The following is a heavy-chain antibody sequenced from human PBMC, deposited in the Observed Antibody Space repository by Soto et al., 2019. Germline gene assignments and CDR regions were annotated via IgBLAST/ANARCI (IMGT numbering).Heavy chain of an antibody. V-gene: IGHV1-18*01. CDR3: ARDIITIFGVVPDAFDI. CDR2: ISVYNGNT. D-gene: IGHD3-3*01. CDR1: GYTFDSYG. J-gene: IGHJ3*02. Sequence: ASVKVSCKASGYTFDSYGISWVRQAPGQGLEWMGWISVYNGNTNYAQKLQGRVTMTTDTSTSTAYMELWSLRSDDTAVYYCARDIITIFGVVPDAFDIWGQGTMVTVSS.